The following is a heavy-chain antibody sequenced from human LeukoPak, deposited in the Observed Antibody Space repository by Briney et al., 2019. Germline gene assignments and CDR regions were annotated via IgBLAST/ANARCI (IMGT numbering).Heavy chain of an antibody. D-gene: IGHD3-22*01. CDR2: INSDGSST. J-gene: IGHJ4*02. V-gene: IGHV3-74*01. CDR1: GFTFSSYW. Sequence: PGGSLRLSCAASGFTFSSYWMHWVRQAPGKGLVWVSRINSDGSSTSYADSVKGRFTISRDNAKNTLYLQMNSLRAEDTAVYYCARQDYYDSSGYYYLNGFDYWGQGTLVTVSS. CDR3: ARQDYYDSSGYYYLNGFDY.